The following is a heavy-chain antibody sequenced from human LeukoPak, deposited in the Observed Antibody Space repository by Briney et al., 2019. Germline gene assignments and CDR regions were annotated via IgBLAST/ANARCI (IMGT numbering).Heavy chain of an antibody. D-gene: IGHD3-22*01. CDR2: INHSGST. J-gene: IGHJ4*02. Sequence: PSETLSLTCTVSGGSISSSSYYWGWIRQPPGKGLEWIGEINHSGSTNYNPSLKSRVTISVDTSKNQFSLKLSSVTAADTAVYYCARGTYYYDSSGYYSDYWGQGTLVTVSS. V-gene: IGHV4-39*07. CDR1: GGSISSSSYY. CDR3: ARGTYYYDSSGYYSDY.